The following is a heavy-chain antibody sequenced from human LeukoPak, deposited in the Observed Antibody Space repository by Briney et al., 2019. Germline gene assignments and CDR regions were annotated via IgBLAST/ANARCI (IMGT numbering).Heavy chain of an antibody. D-gene: IGHD3-22*01. Sequence: GGSLRLSCAAAGFTFGNFCMHWVRQAPGKGLEWVALIRDDGSVKQYADSVKGRFTISRDNSKITLYLQMTSLRTEDTAVYFCAKVGVVSPSSYNDHWGQGTLVTVSS. CDR2: IRDDGSVK. V-gene: IGHV3-30*02. CDR3: AKVGVVSPSSYNDH. CDR1: GFTFGNFC. J-gene: IGHJ4*02.